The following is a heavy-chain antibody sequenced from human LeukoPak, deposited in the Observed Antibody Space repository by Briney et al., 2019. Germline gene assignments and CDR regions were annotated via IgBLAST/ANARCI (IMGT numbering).Heavy chain of an antibody. CDR2: LYPGDSDT. D-gene: IGHD1/OR15-1a*01. Sequence: GESLKISCKSSGYSFTSYWIAWVRQMPGKGLEWMGILYPGDSDTRYSPSFQGQVTISADRSINTTYLQWSSLRASDTAMYYCATSESQTRFDYWGQGTPVTVSS. V-gene: IGHV5-51*01. J-gene: IGHJ4*02. CDR3: ATSESQTRFDY. CDR1: GYSFTSYW.